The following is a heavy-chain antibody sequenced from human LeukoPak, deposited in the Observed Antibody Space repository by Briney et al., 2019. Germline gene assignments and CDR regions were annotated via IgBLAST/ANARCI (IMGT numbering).Heavy chain of an antibody. J-gene: IGHJ5*02. Sequence: SETLSLTCTVSGGSISSYYWNWIRQPPGKGLEWIGYIYSSGTTNYNPSLRSRVSMSVDTSKNQFSLKLNSVTAADTAVYYCARDYDVLTAYPPTQLFDPWGQGTLVTVSS. D-gene: IGHD3-9*01. V-gene: IGHV4-59*12. CDR1: GGSISSYY. CDR3: ARDYDVLTAYPPTQLFDP. CDR2: IYSSGTT.